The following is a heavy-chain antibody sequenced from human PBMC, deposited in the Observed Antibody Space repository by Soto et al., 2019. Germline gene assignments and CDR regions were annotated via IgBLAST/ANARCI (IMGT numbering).Heavy chain of an antibody. Sequence: ASVKVSCKASGYTFTSYAISWVRQAPGQGLEWMGWISAYNGNTNYAQKLQGRVTMTTDTSTTTAYMELRSLRSDDTAVYYCAREPVAGIWFDPWGQGTLVTVSS. J-gene: IGHJ5*02. V-gene: IGHV1-18*01. CDR1: GYTFTSYA. D-gene: IGHD6-19*01. CDR2: ISAYNGNT. CDR3: AREPVAGIWFDP.